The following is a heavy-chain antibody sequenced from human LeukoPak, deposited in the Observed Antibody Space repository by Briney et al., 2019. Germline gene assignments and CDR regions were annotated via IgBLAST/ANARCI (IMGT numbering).Heavy chain of an antibody. CDR1: GFTFSSYG. CDR2: IWYDGSNK. Sequence: GGSLRLSCAASGFTFSSYGMHWVRQAPGKGLEWVAVIWYDGSNKYYADSVKGRFTISRDNSKNTLYLQMNSLRAEDTAVYYCARGIAAAGTSYVNYWGQGTLVTVSS. CDR3: ARGIAAAGTSYVNY. V-gene: IGHV3-33*01. D-gene: IGHD6-13*01. J-gene: IGHJ4*02.